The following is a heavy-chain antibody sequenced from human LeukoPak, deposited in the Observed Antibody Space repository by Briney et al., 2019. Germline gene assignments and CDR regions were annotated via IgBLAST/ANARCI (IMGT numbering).Heavy chain of an antibody. Sequence: ASVKVSCKASGYTFTSYGISWVRQAPGQGLEWMGWMNPNRGNTGFAQKFQGRVTMTRNTSIGTAYMELSSLRSEDTAVYYCARGPAYYVDTSGYYSDDYWGQGTLVTVSS. CDR1: GYTFTSYG. D-gene: IGHD3-22*01. J-gene: IGHJ4*02. CDR2: MNPNRGNT. V-gene: IGHV1-8*02. CDR3: ARGPAYYVDTSGYYSDDY.